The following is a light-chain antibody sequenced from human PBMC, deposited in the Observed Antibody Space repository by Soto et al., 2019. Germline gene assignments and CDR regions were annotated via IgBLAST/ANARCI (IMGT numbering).Light chain of an antibody. J-gene: IGKJ4*01. CDR1: QSVSSS. CDR3: QQYNNWPPLT. Sequence: EIVMTQSPATLSASPGDRATLSCRASQSVSSSLAWYQQIPGQAPRLLIYDASTRATGIPARFGGSGSGTEFTLTISSLQSEDVAVYYCQQYNNWPPLTFGGGTKVELK. V-gene: IGKV3-15*01. CDR2: DAS.